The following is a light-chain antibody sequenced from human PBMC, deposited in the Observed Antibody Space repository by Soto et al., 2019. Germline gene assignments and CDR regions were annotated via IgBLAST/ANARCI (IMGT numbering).Light chain of an antibody. CDR1: TSNIGVNN. V-gene: IGLV1-47*01. Sequence: QSVLTQSPSASGTPGQRVTIWCSGSTSNIGVNNVYWYQQLTGTAPKLLIYRSNQRPSGVPARFSGSKSGTSASLVISGLQSEDEADYYCAAWDDSLSGPVFGGGTKLTVL. J-gene: IGLJ2*01. CDR3: AAWDDSLSGPV. CDR2: RSN.